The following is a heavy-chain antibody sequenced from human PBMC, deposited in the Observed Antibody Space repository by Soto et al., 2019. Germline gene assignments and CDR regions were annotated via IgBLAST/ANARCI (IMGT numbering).Heavy chain of an antibody. CDR3: VKDSRAGGNSAFYFDF. J-gene: IGHJ4*02. D-gene: IGHD1-1*01. V-gene: IGHV3-23*01. CDR2: ISATGGGT. Sequence: RLSCTASGFTFNNYAMSWVRQAPGKGLEWVSLISATGGGTYYADSVKGRFSISRDNSKNTLYLQMNSLRAEETAGSYCVKDSRAGGNSAFYFDFWGQGAQVTVSS. CDR1: GFTFNNYA.